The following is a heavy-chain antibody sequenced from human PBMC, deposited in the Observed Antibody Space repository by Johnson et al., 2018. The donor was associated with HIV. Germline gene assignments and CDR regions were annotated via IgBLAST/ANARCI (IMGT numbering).Heavy chain of an antibody. D-gene: IGHD6-13*01. J-gene: IGHJ3*01. V-gene: IGHV3-48*03. CDR1: GFTFSSYA. CDR3: AKDQWSSSWTNDAFDF. CDR2: ISSSDSTI. Sequence: VHLVESGGGVVQPGGSLRLSCAASGFTFSSYAMSWVRQAPGKGLEWISYISSSDSTIYYADSVKGRFTISRDNANNSLYLQMNSLRAEDKAVYYCAKDQWSSSWTNDAFDFWGQGTMVTVSS.